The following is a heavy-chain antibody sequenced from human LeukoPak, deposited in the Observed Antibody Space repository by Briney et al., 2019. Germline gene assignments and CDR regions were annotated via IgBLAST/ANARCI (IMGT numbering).Heavy chain of an antibody. CDR1: GFTFSDNY. V-gene: IGHV3-21*01. Sequence: GGSLRLSCAASGFTFSDNYMTWVRQAPGKGLEWVSSISSSRSYIYYVDSVKGRFTISRDNAKNSLYLQMNSLRAEDTAVYYCARGQLYYDSSGFDYWGQGTLVTVSS. CDR3: ARGQLYYDSSGFDY. D-gene: IGHD3-22*01. J-gene: IGHJ4*02. CDR2: ISSSRSYI.